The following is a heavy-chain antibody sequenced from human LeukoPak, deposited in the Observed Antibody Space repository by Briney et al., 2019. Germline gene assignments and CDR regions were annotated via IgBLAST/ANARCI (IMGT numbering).Heavy chain of an antibody. CDR2: INPDSGGT. Sequence: GASVKVSCKASGYTFTDYYMHWVRQAPGQGLEWMGWINPDSGGTKYAQKFQGRVTMTRDTSINTAYMELSRLRSDDTAVYYCAKVDYDVLTGARRFDYWGQGTLVTVSS. CDR3: AKVDYDVLTGARRFDY. D-gene: IGHD3-9*01. J-gene: IGHJ4*02. CDR1: GYTFTDYY. V-gene: IGHV1-2*02.